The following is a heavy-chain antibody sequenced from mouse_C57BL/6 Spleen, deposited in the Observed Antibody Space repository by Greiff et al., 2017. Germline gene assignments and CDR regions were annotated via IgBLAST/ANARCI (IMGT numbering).Heavy chain of an antibody. CDR3: TRLAPSGTRPYFDY. CDR1: GYTFTDYE. CDR2: IDPETGGT. V-gene: IGHV1-15*01. J-gene: IGHJ2*01. Sequence: QVQLQQSGAELVRPGASVTLSCKASGYTFTDYELHWVKQTPVHGLEWIGAIDPETGGTAYKQKFKGKAILTADKSSSTAYMELRSLTSEDSAVYYCTRLAPSGTRPYFDYWGQGTTLTVSS. D-gene: IGHD4-1*01.